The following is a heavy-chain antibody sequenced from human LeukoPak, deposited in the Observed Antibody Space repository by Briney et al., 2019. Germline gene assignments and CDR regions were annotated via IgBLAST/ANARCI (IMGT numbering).Heavy chain of an antibody. CDR2: ISSSSSTI. Sequence: GGSLRLSCAASGFTFSSYSMNWVRQAPGKGLEWVSYISSSSSTIYYADSVKGRFTISRDNSKNTLYLQMSSLRAEDTAVYYCVKIRSGSYYDYWGQGTLVTVSS. CDR1: GFTFSSYS. CDR3: VKIRSGSYYDY. J-gene: IGHJ4*02. D-gene: IGHD1-26*01. V-gene: IGHV3-48*01.